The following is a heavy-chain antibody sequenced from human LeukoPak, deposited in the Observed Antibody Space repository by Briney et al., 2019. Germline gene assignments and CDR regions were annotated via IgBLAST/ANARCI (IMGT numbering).Heavy chain of an antibody. CDR2: IKQDGSEK. V-gene: IGHV3-7*04. J-gene: IGHJ5*02. D-gene: IGHD2-15*01. CDR1: GFTFSSYW. CDR3: ARGINWFDP. Sequence: PGGSLRLSCAVSGFTFSSYWMTWVRQAPGKGLEWVANIKQDGSEKYYVDSVKGRFTISRDNAKNSQYLQMNSLRAEDTAVHYCARGINWFDPWGQGTLVTVSS.